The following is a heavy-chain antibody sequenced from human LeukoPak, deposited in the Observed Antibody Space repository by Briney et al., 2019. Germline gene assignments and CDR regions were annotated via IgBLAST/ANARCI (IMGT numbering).Heavy chain of an antibody. CDR1: GFTFSSYW. V-gene: IGHV3-74*01. J-gene: IGHJ4*02. CDR2: IDSDGKIT. D-gene: IGHD3-22*01. CDR3: ARLSYDSSGYYDY. Sequence: GGSLRLSCAASGFTFSSYWMHWVRQAPGKGLVWVSRIDSDGKITTYADSVKGRFTISRDNAKNMLYLQMNSLRAEDTAAYYCARLSYDSSGYYDYWGQGTLVTVSS.